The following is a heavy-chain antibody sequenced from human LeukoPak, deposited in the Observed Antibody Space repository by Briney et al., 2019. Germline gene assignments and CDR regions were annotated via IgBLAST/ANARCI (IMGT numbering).Heavy chain of an antibody. Sequence: GGSLRLSCAASGFTFSSYSMNWVRQAPGKGLEWVSYISSSSSTIYYADSVKGRFTISRDNAKNSLYLQMNNLRAEDTAVYYCARDDKVGASDYWGQGTLVTVSS. CDR2: ISSSSSTI. V-gene: IGHV3-48*04. CDR3: ARDDKVGASDY. D-gene: IGHD1-26*01. J-gene: IGHJ4*02. CDR1: GFTFSSYS.